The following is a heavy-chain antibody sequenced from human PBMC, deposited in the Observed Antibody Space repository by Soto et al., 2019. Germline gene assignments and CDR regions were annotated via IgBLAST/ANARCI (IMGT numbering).Heavy chain of an antibody. CDR3: ARKGLTVAGLGS. V-gene: IGHV1-2*02. Sequence: QVQLVQSGAEVKKPGASVKVSCKASGYTFTDYYIHWVRQAPGQGLEWMGWINPNSGGTNYAQNFQGRVTMTRDTSISTAYMELSRLRSDDTAVYYCARKGLTVAGLGSWGQGTLVTVSS. D-gene: IGHD6-19*01. CDR2: INPNSGGT. J-gene: IGHJ4*02. CDR1: GYTFTDYY.